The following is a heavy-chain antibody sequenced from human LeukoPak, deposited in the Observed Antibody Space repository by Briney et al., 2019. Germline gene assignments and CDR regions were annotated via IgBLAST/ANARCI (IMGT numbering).Heavy chain of an antibody. D-gene: IGHD2-8*01. CDR3: ARDRLYGVAVPNAHLGWFDP. J-gene: IGHJ5*02. V-gene: IGHV1-2*02. CDR1: RSYLDGHY. CDR2: INTNTGDT. Sequence: GASVKVSRMHSRSYLDGHYIQRVRQVPRQAFERIGWINTNTGDTNLSGNLRGRVTMTRDKSMTIVDLKLRSLRSDDTAMYYCARDRLYGVAVPNAHLGWFDPWGPGTLVTVSS.